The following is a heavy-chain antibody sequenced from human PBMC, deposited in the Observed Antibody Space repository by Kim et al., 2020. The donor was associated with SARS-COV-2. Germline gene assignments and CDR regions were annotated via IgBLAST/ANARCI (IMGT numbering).Heavy chain of an antibody. D-gene: IGHD2-15*01. V-gene: IGHV3-21*01. Sequence: GGSLRLSCAASGFTFSSYSMNWVRQAPGKGLEWVSSISSSSSYIYYADSVKGRFTISRDNAKNLLFLQMNSLRAEDTAVYYCARGSWVIVVVVAATGPFDYWGQGALVTVSS. CDR3: ARGSWVIVVVVAATGPFDY. J-gene: IGHJ4*02. CDR1: GFTFSSYS. CDR2: ISSSSSYI.